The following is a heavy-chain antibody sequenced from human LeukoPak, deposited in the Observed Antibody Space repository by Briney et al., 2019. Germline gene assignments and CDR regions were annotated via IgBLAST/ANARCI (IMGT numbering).Heavy chain of an antibody. J-gene: IGHJ5*02. CDR3: ARDLQPLSEKRGSPLDP. D-gene: IGHD3-10*01. Sequence: GASVKVSCKASGGTFSSYAISWVRQAPGQGLEWMGGIIPIFGTANYAQKFQGRVTITTDESTSTAYMELSSLRSEDTAVYYCARDLQPLSEKRGSPLDPWGQGTLVTVSS. CDR2: IIPIFGTA. V-gene: IGHV1-69*05. CDR1: GGTFSSYA.